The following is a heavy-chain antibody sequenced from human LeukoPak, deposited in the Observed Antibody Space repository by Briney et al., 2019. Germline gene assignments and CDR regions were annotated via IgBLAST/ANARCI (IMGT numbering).Heavy chain of an antibody. CDR2: ISGSGGST. D-gene: IGHD6-13*01. Sequence: GGSLRLSCATSGFTFSGDSMSWVRQAPGKGLEWVSAISGSGGSTYYADSVKGRFTISRDNSKNTLYLQMNSLRAEDTAVYYCAKGRIAAADPFDYWGQGTLVTVSS. J-gene: IGHJ4*02. V-gene: IGHV3-23*01. CDR3: AKGRIAAADPFDY. CDR1: GFTFSGDS.